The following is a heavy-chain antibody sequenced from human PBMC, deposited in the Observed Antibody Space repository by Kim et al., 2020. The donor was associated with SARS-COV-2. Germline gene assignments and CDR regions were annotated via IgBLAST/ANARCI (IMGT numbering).Heavy chain of an antibody. CDR3: VRANVGYCNGGKCPYFDY. CDR1: GFTFSDHY. D-gene: IGHD2-15*01. V-gene: IGHV3-72*01. Sequence: GGSLRLSCAASGFTFSDHYMDWVRQAPGKGLEWVGRTRNKAKRYTTEYAASVKGRFTISRDDSKNSLYLQMNSLETEDTAVYYCVRANVGYCNGGKCPYFDYWGQGTLVTVSS. CDR2: TRNKAKRYTT. J-gene: IGHJ4*02.